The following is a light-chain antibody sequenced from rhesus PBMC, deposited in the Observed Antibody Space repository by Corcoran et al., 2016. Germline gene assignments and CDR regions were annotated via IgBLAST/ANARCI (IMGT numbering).Light chain of an antibody. CDR3: QQYDDLPWT. CDR1: QAISSW. CDR2: YAS. V-gene: IGKV1-19*01. J-gene: IGKJ1*01. Sequence: DIQMTQSPSSLSASVGDKVTITCHASQAISSWLAWYQQTPGKAPTPLIFYASSLQSGVPSRFSGSGSGTDYTLTISSLQPEDVATYYWQQYDDLPWTFGQGTKVEIK.